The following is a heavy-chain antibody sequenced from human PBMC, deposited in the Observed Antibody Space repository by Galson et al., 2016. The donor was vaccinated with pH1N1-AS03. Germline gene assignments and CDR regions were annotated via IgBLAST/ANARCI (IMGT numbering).Heavy chain of an antibody. CDR1: GYIFTSFW. CDR3: AKRYGYYFDY. V-gene: IGHV5-51*01. Sequence: QSGAEVKKPGDSLTISCQASGYIFTSFWIGWVRQMPGKGLEWMGIIYPDDSDTRYSPSFQGQVTISADKSITTAYLQWTSLKASDTAIYYCAKRYGYYFDYWGQGTPLTVSS. D-gene: IGHD2-15*01. CDR2: IYPDDSDT. J-gene: IGHJ4*02.